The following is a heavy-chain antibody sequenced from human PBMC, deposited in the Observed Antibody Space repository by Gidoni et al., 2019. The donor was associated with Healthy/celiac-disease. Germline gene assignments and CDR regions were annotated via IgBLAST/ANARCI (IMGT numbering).Heavy chain of an antibody. D-gene: IGHD4-17*01. V-gene: IGHV6-1*01. CDR1: GDSLSSHRAA. CDR2: TYYRSKWYN. CDR3: AIDRPPTVVTPSAFDI. Sequence: QVQLQQSGPGLVKPSQTLSLTCAISGDSLSSHRAAWNWIRQSPARGLEWLGRTYYRSKWYNDYAVSVKSRITINPDTSKNQFSLQLNSVTPEDTAVYYCAIDRPPTVVTPSAFDIWGQGTMVTVSS. J-gene: IGHJ3*02.